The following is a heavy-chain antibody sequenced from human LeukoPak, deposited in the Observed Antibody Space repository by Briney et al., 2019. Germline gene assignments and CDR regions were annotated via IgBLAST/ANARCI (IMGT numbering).Heavy chain of an antibody. J-gene: IGHJ4*02. Sequence: SETLSLTCTVSGGSISRYYWSWIRQPPEKGLEWIGYIYYSGNTNYNPSLKSRVTISVDTSKNQFSLKLSSVTAADTAVYYCARVGGYSAYDPIDYWGQGTLVTVSS. CDR2: IYYSGNT. V-gene: IGHV4-59*01. CDR1: GGSISRYY. CDR3: ARVGGYSAYDPIDY. D-gene: IGHD5-12*01.